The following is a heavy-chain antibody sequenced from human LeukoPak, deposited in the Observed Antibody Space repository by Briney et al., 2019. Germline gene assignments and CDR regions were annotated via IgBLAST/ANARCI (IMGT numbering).Heavy chain of an antibody. D-gene: IGHD5-24*01. Sequence: PGGSLRLSCAASGFTFSSYSMNWVRQAPGKGLEWISSITESGNYMYYIDSVRGRFTISRDNAKNSLYLQMNSLRAEDTALYYCAKDQRSSYYYGMDVWGQGTTVTVSS. J-gene: IGHJ6*02. CDR3: AKDQRSSYYYGMDV. V-gene: IGHV3-21*04. CDR2: ITESGNYM. CDR1: GFTFSSYS.